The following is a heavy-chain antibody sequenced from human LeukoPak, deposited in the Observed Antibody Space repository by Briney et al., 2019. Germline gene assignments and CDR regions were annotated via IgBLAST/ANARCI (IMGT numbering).Heavy chain of an antibody. J-gene: IGHJ6*02. V-gene: IGHV3-23*01. Sequence: GGSLGLSCAASGFTFSNYAMSWVRQAPGKGLEWVSVISGSGATTDYADSVMGRFTISRDNSKNTLYLQLDSLRAEDTAVYFCAKGLWGAYYYGMDVWGQGTTVTVSS. CDR2: ISGSGATT. D-gene: IGHD3-16*01. CDR1: GFTFSNYA. CDR3: AKGLWGAYYYGMDV.